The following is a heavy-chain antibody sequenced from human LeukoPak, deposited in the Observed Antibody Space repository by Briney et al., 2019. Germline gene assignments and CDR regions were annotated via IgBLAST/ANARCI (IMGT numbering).Heavy chain of an antibody. V-gene: IGHV3-23*01. CDR3: AKDLRGATHYYGMDV. CDR2: ISTNGGST. Sequence: GGSLRLSCAASGFTFSSYAMSWVRQAPGKGLEWVSGISTNGGSTSYADSVKGRFAISRDNSKNTLYLQMNSLRAEDTAVYYCAKDLRGATHYYGMDVWGQGTTVTVSS. CDR1: GFTFSSYA. J-gene: IGHJ6*02. D-gene: IGHD1-26*01.